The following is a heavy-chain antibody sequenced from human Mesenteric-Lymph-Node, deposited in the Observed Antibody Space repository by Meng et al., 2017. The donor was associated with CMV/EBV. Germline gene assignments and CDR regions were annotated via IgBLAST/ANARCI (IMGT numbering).Heavy chain of an antibody. CDR2: INAGNGNT. Sequence: SGYAFTSYAMHWVRQAPGQRLEWMGWINAGNGNTKYSQKFQGRVTITRDTAASTAYMELSSLRSEDTAVYYCARDRLGAMYYGMDVWGQGTTVTVSS. V-gene: IGHV1-3*01. D-gene: IGHD2-2*01. CDR3: ARDRLGAMYYGMDV. CDR1: GYAFTSYA. J-gene: IGHJ6*02.